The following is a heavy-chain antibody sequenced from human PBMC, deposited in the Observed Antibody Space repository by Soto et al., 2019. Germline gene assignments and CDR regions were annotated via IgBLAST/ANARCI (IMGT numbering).Heavy chain of an antibody. CDR2: FYYTGST. Sequence: SETLSLTCTVSGGFLSGYYWNWIRQAPGKGLEWIGYFYYTGSTKYNPSLSGRVTISVDTSKSQFFLNLTSITAADTAVYYCATADYLRHIDLWGRGTLVTVS. J-gene: IGHJ2*01. D-gene: IGHD4-17*01. CDR1: GGFLSGYY. CDR3: ATADYLRHIDL. V-gene: IGHV4-59*01.